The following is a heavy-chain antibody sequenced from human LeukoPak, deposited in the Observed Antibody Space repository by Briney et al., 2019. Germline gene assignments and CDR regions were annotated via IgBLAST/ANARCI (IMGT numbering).Heavy chain of an antibody. CDR3: AKDVVGQQWLENY. CDR2: IRYDGSNK. Sequence: GGSLRLSCAASGFTFNTYGMHWVRQAPGKGLEWVAFIRYDGSNKYYADSVKGRFTISRDNSKNTLYLQMNSLRPEDTAVYYCAKDVVGQQWLENYWGQGTLVTVSS. J-gene: IGHJ4*02. CDR1: GFTFNTYG. D-gene: IGHD6-19*01. V-gene: IGHV3-30*02.